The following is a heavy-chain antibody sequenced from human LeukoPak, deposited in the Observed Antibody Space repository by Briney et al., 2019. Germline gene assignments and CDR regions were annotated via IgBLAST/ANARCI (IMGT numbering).Heavy chain of an antibody. J-gene: IGHJ4*02. D-gene: IGHD2-15*01. CDR1: GGSVSSGGHY. CDR2: IYYSGST. CDR3: ARVSGGGNFLDY. V-gene: IGHV4-31*03. Sequence: PSQTLSLTCTVSGGSVSSGGHYWSWIRQHPGKGLEWIGYIYYSGSTYYNPSLKSRVTISVDTSKNQFSLELSSATAADTAVYYCARVSGGGNFLDYWGQGTLVTVSS.